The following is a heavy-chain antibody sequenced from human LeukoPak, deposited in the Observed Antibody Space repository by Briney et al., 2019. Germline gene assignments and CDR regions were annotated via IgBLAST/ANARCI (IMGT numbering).Heavy chain of an antibody. V-gene: IGHV4-34*01. CDR2: INRSGST. CDR1: GGSFSGYY. J-gene: IGHJ4*02. Sequence: SETLSLTCAVYGGSFSGYYWSWLRQPPGKGLEGIGEINRSGSTNYNPSLKRRVTISVDTSKNQFSLKLTSVTAADTALYYCASRQLAGILRGWGQGTLGTVS. D-gene: IGHD6-19*01. CDR3: ASRQLAGILRG.